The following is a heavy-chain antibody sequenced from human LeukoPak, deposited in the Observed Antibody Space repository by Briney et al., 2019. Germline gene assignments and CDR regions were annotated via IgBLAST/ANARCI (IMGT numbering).Heavy chain of an antibody. CDR1: GGTFSSYA. Sequence: SVKVSCKASGGTFSSYAISWVRQAPGQGLEWMGGIIPIFGTANYAQKFQGRVTITADESTSTAYMELSSLRSEDTAVYYCASNLGYCSSTSCSAMSRYYYYMDVWGKGTTVTVSS. J-gene: IGHJ6*03. D-gene: IGHD2-2*01. CDR3: ASNLGYCSSTSCSAMSRYYYYMDV. V-gene: IGHV1-69*01. CDR2: IIPIFGTA.